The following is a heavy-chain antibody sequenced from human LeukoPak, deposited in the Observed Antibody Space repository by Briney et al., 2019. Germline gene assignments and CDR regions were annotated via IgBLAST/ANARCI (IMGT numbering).Heavy chain of an antibody. CDR2: TYYSGST. D-gene: IGHD6-19*01. CDR3: ASSVVRVDSSGWPFDY. Sequence: PSETLSLTCTVSGGSISSYYWSWIRQPPGKGLEWIGYTYYSGSTNYNPSLKSRVTISVDTSKNQFSLKLSSVTAADTAVYYCASSVVRVDSSGWPFDYWGQGTLATVSS. J-gene: IGHJ4*02. CDR1: GGSISSYY. V-gene: IGHV4-59*01.